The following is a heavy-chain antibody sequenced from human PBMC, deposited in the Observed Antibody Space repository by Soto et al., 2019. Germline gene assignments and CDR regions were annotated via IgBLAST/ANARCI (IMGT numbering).Heavy chain of an antibody. Sequence: ASVKVSCKASGYTFIDYYMHCVRQAPGRGFEWMGRISPRSGGTNYAQKFQGRVTMTWDTSLNTAYMELSSLISEDTAVYYCARPPGYISDWYYFDLWGQGTLVTVSS. CDR3: ARPPGYISDWYYFDL. V-gene: IGHV1-2*02. CDR2: ISPRSGGT. J-gene: IGHJ4*02. CDR1: GYTFIDYY. D-gene: IGHD3-9*01.